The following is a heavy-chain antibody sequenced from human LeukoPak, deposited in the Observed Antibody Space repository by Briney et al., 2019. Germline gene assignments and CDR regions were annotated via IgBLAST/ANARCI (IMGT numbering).Heavy chain of an antibody. CDR3: ARSLGLTSMPFDL. D-gene: IGHD1-14*01. Sequence: GGSLRLSCAASGFSLSLYNVDWVRQKPGKGLEWISTIVSSDGTKYYAAPVKGRFLVSRDNAKNYFSLQMNRLRGDDTAFYFCARSLGLTSMPFDLWGRGALVTVST. CDR1: GFSLSLYN. V-gene: IGHV3-48*03. CDR2: IVSSDGTK. J-gene: IGHJ4*02.